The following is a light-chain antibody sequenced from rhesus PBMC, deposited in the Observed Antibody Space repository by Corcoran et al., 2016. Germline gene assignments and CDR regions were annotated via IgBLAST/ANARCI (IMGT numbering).Light chain of an antibody. CDR2: AAS. Sequence: DIQMTQSPTALSASVGDRVTISCRARQNIYSNLAWYQQKPGKAPKLLIYAASSLRTGIPSRFSGSGAGTDFTLPFCSLQPEDSSCYFCQHYYDDPITFGPGTKLDIK. J-gene: IGKJ3*01. CDR1: QNIYSN. V-gene: IGKV1-46*01. CDR3: QHYYDDPIT.